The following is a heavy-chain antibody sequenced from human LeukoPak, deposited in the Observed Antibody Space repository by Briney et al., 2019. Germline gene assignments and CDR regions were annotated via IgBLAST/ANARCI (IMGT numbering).Heavy chain of an antibody. Sequence: GGTLRLSCAASGFTFSYYWMSWVRQAPGKGLEGVANIREDGSENYYVDSLRGRFSISRDNAKNSLYLQMNSLRAEDTAVYYCARGSIYCSSTSCYEFDYWGQGILVTVSS. D-gene: IGHD2-2*01. J-gene: IGHJ4*02. CDR1: GFTFSYYW. CDR2: IREDGSEN. CDR3: ARGSIYCSSTSCYEFDY. V-gene: IGHV3-7*01.